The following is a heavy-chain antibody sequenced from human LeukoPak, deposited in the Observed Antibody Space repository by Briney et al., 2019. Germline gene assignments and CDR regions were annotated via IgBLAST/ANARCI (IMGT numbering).Heavy chain of an antibody. Sequence: SETLSLTCAVYGGSFSDYYWSWIRQPPGKGLEWIGEINHSGSTNYNPSLKTRVTISVDTSKNRFSLKLSSVTAADTAVYYCARVRYYDSSGYYYYFDYWGQGTLVTVSS. D-gene: IGHD3-22*01. CDR3: ARVRYYDSSGYYYYFDY. V-gene: IGHV4-34*01. CDR1: GGSFSDYY. J-gene: IGHJ4*02. CDR2: INHSGST.